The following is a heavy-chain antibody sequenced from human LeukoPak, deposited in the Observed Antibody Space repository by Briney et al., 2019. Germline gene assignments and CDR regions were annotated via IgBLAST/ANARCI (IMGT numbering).Heavy chain of an antibody. CDR1: GYTFTGYY. D-gene: IGHD3-3*01. CDR3: ARGPLDFWSGYYTYYFDY. V-gene: IGHV1-2*02. J-gene: IGHJ4*02. Sequence: GASVKVSCKASGYTFTGYYMHWVRQAPGQGLEWMGWINPNSGGTNYAQKFQGRVTMTRDTSISTAYMELSRLRSDDTAVYYCARGPLDFWSGYYTYYFDYWGQGTLVTVSS. CDR2: INPNSGGT.